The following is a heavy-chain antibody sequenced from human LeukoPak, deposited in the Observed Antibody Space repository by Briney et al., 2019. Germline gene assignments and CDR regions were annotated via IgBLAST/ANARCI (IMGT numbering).Heavy chain of an antibody. Sequence: SETLSLTCTVSGYSISSGYYWSWIRQPAGKGLEWIGRIYTSGSTNYNPSLKSRVTMSADTSKNQFSLKLSSVTAADTAVYYCARDITGVITMVRGNWFDPWGQGTLVTVSS. CDR2: IYTSGST. V-gene: IGHV4-4*07. J-gene: IGHJ5*02. D-gene: IGHD3-10*01. CDR1: GYSISSGYY. CDR3: ARDITGVITMVRGNWFDP.